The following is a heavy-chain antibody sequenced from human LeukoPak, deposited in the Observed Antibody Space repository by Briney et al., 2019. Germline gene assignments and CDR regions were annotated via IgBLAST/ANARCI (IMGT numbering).Heavy chain of an antibody. J-gene: IGHJ6*02. CDR2: ISGSGGST. CDR1: GFTFSSYA. Sequence: GGSLRLSCAASGFTFSSYAMSWVRQAPGKGLEGVSAISGSGGSTYYADSVKGRFTISRDNSKNTLYLQMNSLRAEDTAVYYCAKVYSSSPYYYGMDVWGQGTTVTVSS. D-gene: IGHD6-13*01. V-gene: IGHV3-23*01. CDR3: AKVYSSSPYYYGMDV.